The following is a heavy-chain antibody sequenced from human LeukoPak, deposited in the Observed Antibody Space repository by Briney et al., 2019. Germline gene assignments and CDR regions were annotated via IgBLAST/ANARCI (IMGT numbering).Heavy chain of an antibody. CDR3: ARGNPSGYSYGAMDAFDI. Sequence: PSETLSLTCAVSGGSISSSNWWSWVRQPPGKGLEWIGEIYHSGSTYYNPSLKSRVTISVDTSKNQFSLKLSSVTAADTAVYYCARGNPSGYSYGAMDAFDIWGQGTMVTVSS. D-gene: IGHD5-18*01. CDR2: IYHSGST. J-gene: IGHJ3*02. V-gene: IGHV4-4*02. CDR1: GGSISSSNW.